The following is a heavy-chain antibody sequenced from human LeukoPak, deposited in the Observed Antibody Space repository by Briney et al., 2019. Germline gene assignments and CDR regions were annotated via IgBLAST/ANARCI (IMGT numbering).Heavy chain of an antibody. CDR3: ARDLTMDHLDY. CDR1: GFTFSNYA. J-gene: IGHJ4*02. Sequence: PGGSLRLSCAAPGFTFSNYAMHWVRQAPGKGLEWVAVISYDGNNKYYADSVKGRFTIARDSSKNTLYLQMNSLRPEDTAVYYCARDLTMDHLDYWGQGTLVTVSS. D-gene: IGHD3-10*01. V-gene: IGHV3-30*04. CDR2: ISYDGNNK.